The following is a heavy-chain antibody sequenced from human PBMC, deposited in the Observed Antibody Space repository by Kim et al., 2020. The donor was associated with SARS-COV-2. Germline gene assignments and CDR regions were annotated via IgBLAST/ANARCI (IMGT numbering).Heavy chain of an antibody. Sequence: SETLSLTCTVSGSSINNGDSYWGWIRQPPGKGLEWIGSLSYSGTSYYNPSLKSRVTISVDTSNNQFSLKVTSATAADTALYYCARHTLRPLWFGALGDLDYWGEGTVVAVSS. J-gene: IGHJ4*02. CDR3: ARHTLRPLWFGALGDLDY. CDR2: LSYSGTS. V-gene: IGHV4-39*01. D-gene: IGHD3-16*01. CDR1: GSSINNGDSY.